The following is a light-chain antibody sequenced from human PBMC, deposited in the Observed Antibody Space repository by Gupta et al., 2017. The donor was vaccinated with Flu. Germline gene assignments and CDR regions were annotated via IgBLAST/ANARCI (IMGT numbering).Light chain of an antibody. CDR2: DVS. CDR1: STDVGDYNH. J-gene: IGLJ3*02. Sequence: ALSEAASASGTPGQSISIFCTGTSTDVGDYNHVSWYQHHPGKAPKFIIYDVSNRPSGVSNRFSGSKSGNTASLTISGLQAEDEADYYCSSYTRRSSWVFGGGTKLTVL. CDR3: SSYTRRSSWV. V-gene: IGLV2-14*01.